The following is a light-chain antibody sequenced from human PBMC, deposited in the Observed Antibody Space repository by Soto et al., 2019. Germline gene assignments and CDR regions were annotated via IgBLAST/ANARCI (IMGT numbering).Light chain of an antibody. J-gene: IGKJ5*01. V-gene: IGKV1-5*01. CDR2: DAS. Sequence: DIQMTQSPSTLSASVGDRVTITCRASQSISSWLAWYQQKPGKAPKLLIYDASSLESGVPSRFSGSGSGTEFTLTISSLQPDDSATYYCQQYNSYLTFGQGTRLEIK. CDR3: QQYNSYLT. CDR1: QSISSW.